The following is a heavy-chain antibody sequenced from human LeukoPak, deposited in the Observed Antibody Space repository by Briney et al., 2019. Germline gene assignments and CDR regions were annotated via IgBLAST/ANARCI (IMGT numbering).Heavy chain of an antibody. CDR1: GFTFSSYS. CDR3: ARDNYYDSSGYYMARDAFDI. Sequence: GGSLRLSCAASGFTFSSYSMNWVRQAPGKGLEWVSSISSSSSYIYYADSVKGRFTISRDNAKNSLYLQMNSLGAEDTAVYYCARDNYYDSSGYYMARDAFDIWGQGTMVTVSS. CDR2: ISSSSSYI. J-gene: IGHJ3*02. V-gene: IGHV3-21*01. D-gene: IGHD3-22*01.